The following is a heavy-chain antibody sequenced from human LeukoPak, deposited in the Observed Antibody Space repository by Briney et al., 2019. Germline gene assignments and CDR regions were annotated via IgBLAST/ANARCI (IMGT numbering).Heavy chain of an antibody. CDR2: INPRGGST. D-gene: IGHD1-26*01. CDR3: ARERQGGATPFDY. V-gene: IGHV1-46*01. Sequence: ASVKVSCKASGYTFTSYYMHWVRQAPGQGLEWMGLINPRGGSTSYAQKFQGRVTMTRDMSTSTVHMELSSLRSEDTAVYYCARERQGGATPFDYWGQGSLVSVSS. CDR1: GYTFTSYY. J-gene: IGHJ4*02.